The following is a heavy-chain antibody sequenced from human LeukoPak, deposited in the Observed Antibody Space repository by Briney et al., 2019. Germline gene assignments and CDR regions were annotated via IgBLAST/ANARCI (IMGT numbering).Heavy chain of an antibody. J-gene: IGHJ4*02. CDR3: ARDYYDILTGYLYYFDY. CDR1: GYTFTGYY. CDR2: INPNSGGT. D-gene: IGHD3-9*01. Sequence: ASVKVSCKASGYTFTGYYMHWVRQAPGQGLEWMGWINPNSGGTNYAQKVQGRVTMTRDTSISTAYMELSRLRSDDTAVYHCARDYYDILTGYLYYFDYWGQGTLVTVSS. V-gene: IGHV1-2*02.